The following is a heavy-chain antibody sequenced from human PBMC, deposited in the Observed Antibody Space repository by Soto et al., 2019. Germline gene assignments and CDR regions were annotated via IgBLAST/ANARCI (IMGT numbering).Heavy chain of an antibody. CDR1: GGTFSSYA. CDR3: ARESGGEWNYYYYMDV. Sequence: ASVKVSCKASGGTFSSYAISWVRQAPGQGLEWMGGIIPIFGTANYAQKFQGRVTITADESTSTAYMELSSLRSEDTAVYYCARESGGEWNYYYYMDVWGKGTTVTVSS. D-gene: IGHD3-10*01. J-gene: IGHJ6*03. V-gene: IGHV1-69*13. CDR2: IIPIFGTA.